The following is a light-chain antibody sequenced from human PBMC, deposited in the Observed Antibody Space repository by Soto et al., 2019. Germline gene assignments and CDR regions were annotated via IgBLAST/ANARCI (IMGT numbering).Light chain of an antibody. CDR2: DVS. CDR1: SSDVGGYNY. Sequence: QSALTQPASVSGSPGQSITISCTGTSSDVGGYNYVSWYQQHPGKAPKLMIYDVSNRPSGLSNRFSGSKSGNTASLTISGFQAEDEADYYCSSYTSSSTYVFGTGTKVTVL. V-gene: IGLV2-14*01. J-gene: IGLJ1*01. CDR3: SSYTSSSTYV.